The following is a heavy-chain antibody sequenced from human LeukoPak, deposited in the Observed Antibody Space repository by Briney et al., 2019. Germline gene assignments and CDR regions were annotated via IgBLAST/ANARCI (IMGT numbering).Heavy chain of an antibody. CDR2: MSPSGST. CDR3: ARVRHDPLQYYYYIDV. Sequence: PSETLSLTCAMSSGSFRGYYWSWIRQSPGKGLEWIGEMSPSGSTKYNPSLKSRVSISEDTSKNQLFLKLTSVTAADTAEYFCARVRHDPLQYYYYIDVWGTGTTVAVSS. J-gene: IGHJ6*03. V-gene: IGHV4-34*01. CDR1: SGSFRGYY.